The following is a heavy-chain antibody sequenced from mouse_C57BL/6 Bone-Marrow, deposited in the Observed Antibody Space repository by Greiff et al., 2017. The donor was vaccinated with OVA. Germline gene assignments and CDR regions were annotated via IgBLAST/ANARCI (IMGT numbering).Heavy chain of an antibody. CDR1: GFTFTDYY. D-gene: IGHD2-10*02. J-gene: IGHJ1*03. CDR3: ARPGYDFDV. CDR2: IRNKANGYTT. V-gene: IGHV7-3*01. Sequence: DVKLVESGGGLVQPGGSLSLSCAASGFTFTDYYMSWVRQPPGKALEWLGFIRNKANGYTTEYSASVKGRFTISRDISQSILYLQMNALRAEDSATYYCARPGYDFDVWGTGTTVTVSS.